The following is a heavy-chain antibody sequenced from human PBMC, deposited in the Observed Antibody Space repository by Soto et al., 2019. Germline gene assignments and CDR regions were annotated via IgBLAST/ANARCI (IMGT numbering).Heavy chain of an antibody. Sequence: GGSLRLSCAASGFTFSSYWMSWVRQAPGKGLEWVANIKQDGSEKYYVDSVKGRFTISRDNAKNSLYLQMNSLRAEDTAVYYCARVGMVRGVMLYYYMDVWGKGTTVTVSS. CDR2: IKQDGSEK. J-gene: IGHJ6*03. CDR3: ARVGMVRGVMLYYYMDV. V-gene: IGHV3-7*01. CDR1: GFTFSSYW. D-gene: IGHD3-10*01.